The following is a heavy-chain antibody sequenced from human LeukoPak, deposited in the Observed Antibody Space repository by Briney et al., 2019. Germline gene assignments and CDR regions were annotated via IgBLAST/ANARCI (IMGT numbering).Heavy chain of an antibody. CDR1: GFTFSSYS. D-gene: IGHD6-19*01. V-gene: IGHV3-21*01. J-gene: IGHJ3*02. Sequence: GGSLRLSCAASGFTFSSYSMNWVRQAPGKGLEWVSSISSSSYIYYANSVKGRFTISRDNAKNSLYLQMNSLRAEDTAVYYCARPPTAGYSSGWYQDAFDIWGQGTMVTVSS. CDR2: ISSSSYI. CDR3: ARPPTAGYSSGWYQDAFDI.